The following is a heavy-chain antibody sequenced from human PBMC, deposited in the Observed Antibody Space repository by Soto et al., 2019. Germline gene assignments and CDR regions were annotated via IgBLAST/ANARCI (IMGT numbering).Heavy chain of an antibody. Sequence: ASVKVSCKASGYTFTGYYMHWVRQAPGQGLEWMGWINPNSGGTNYAQKFQGWVTMTRDTSISTAYMELSRLRSDDTAVYYCARAPLNIVATIGGVAGDYMDVWGKGTTVTVSS. CDR2: INPNSGGT. CDR1: GYTFTGYY. J-gene: IGHJ6*03. V-gene: IGHV1-2*04. CDR3: ARAPLNIVATIGGVAGDYMDV. D-gene: IGHD5-12*01.